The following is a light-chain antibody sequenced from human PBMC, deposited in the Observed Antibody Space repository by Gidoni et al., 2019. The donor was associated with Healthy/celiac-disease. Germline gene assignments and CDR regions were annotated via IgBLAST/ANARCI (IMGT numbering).Light chain of an antibody. CDR3: QQRSNSRP. V-gene: IGKV3-11*01. J-gene: IGKJ4*01. Sequence: IVLTQSPATLSLSPGERATLSCRASQSVSSYLAWYQQKPGQAPRLLIYDASNRATGIPARFSGSGSGTDFALTISSLEPEDFAVYYCQQRSNSRPFGGGTKVEIK. CDR1: QSVSSY. CDR2: DAS.